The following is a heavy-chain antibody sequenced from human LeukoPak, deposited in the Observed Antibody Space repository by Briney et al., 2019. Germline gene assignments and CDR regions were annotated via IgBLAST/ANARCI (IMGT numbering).Heavy chain of an antibody. V-gene: IGHV4-59*08. CDR2: IYYSGGT. CDR1: GGSISTYF. D-gene: IGHD3-16*01. Sequence: PSETLSLTCTVSGGSISTYFWSWIRQPRGKGLEWIGYIYYSGGTNYNPSLKSRVTISVDTSKNQFSLKLSSVTAADTALYYCARQLIGGVMTFDYWGQGTLVTVSS. J-gene: IGHJ4*02. CDR3: ARQLIGGVMTFDY.